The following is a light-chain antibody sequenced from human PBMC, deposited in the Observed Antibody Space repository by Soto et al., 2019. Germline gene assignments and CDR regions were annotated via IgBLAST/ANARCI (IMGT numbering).Light chain of an antibody. CDR1: QSVSSNY. Sequence: EIVLTQSPGTLSLSPGERATLSCRASQSVSSNYLAWHQQKPGQAPRLLIYGASSRATGIPDRFIGSGSGTDFTLTISRLEPEDFAVYYCQQYGGSPRVTFGGGTKVEIK. CDR3: QQYGGSPRVT. V-gene: IGKV3-20*01. CDR2: GAS. J-gene: IGKJ4*01.